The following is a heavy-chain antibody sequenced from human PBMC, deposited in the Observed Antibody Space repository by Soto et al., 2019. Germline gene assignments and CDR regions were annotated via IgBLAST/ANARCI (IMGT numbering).Heavy chain of an antibody. Sequence: GSGPTRVNHTQTLALTCTFSAFSLSTTGVGVGWIRQPRGKALEWLALIYWHDDKRYNASRKIRVNITKDTSKNQVVLTMTNVDPGDTATYYCAHRGGAAVGLYYFDYWGPGTLVTVSS. V-gene: IGHV2-5*01. CDR3: AHRGGAAVGLYYFDY. D-gene: IGHD6-13*01. CDR1: AFSLSTTGVG. J-gene: IGHJ4*02. CDR2: IYWHDDK.